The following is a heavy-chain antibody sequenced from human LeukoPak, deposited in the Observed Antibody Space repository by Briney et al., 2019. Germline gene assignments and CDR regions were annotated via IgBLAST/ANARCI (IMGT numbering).Heavy chain of an antibody. J-gene: IGHJ3*02. D-gene: IGHD2-2*02. CDR1: GYSISSGYY. CDR2: IYHSGST. CDR3: ARHGYGIVVVPAAIPDVFDI. V-gene: IGHV4-38-2*01. Sequence: SETLSLTCAVSGYSISSGYYWGWIRQPPGKGLEWIGSIYHSGSTYYNPSLKSRVTISVDTSKNQFSLKLSSVTAADTALYYCARHGYGIVVVPAAIPDVFDIWGQGTMVTVSS.